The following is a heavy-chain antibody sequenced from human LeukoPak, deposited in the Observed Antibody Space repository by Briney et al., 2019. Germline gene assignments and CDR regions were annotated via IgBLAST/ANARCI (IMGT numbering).Heavy chain of an antibody. CDR1: GFTFSSYS. Sequence: PGGSLRLSCAASGFTFSSYSMNWVRQAPGKGLEWVSSISSSSSYIYYADSVKGRFTISRDNAKNSLYLQMNSLRAEDTAVYYCASSRGSYYYFDYWGQGTLVTVSS. V-gene: IGHV3-21*01. CDR3: ASSRGSYYYFDY. J-gene: IGHJ4*02. CDR2: ISSSSSYI. D-gene: IGHD1-26*01.